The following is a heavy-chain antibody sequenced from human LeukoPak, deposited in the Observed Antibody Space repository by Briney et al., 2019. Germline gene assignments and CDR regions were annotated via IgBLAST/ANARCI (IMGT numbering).Heavy chain of an antibody. D-gene: IGHD3-10*01. CDR2: IKEDGSDK. V-gene: IGHV3-7*05. J-gene: IGHJ4*02. CDR3: VRDGIRDIPGIITIRYDY. CDR1: AFTFISYW. Sequence: GGSLRLSCSASAFTFISYWMTWVRQAPCKGLDGVASIKEDGSDKYYVDSVRGRFTISRDNAENSLYLQMNSLRAEDTALYYCVRDGIRDIPGIITIRYDYWGQGTLVTVSS.